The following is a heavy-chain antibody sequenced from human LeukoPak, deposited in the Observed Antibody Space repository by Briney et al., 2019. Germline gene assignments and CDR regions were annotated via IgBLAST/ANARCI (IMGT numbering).Heavy chain of an antibody. CDR1: GGSISSYY. J-gene: IGHJ3*01. CDR2: IYYSGST. D-gene: IGHD5-12*01. Sequence: PSETLSLTCTVSGGSISSYYWSWIRQPPGKGLEWIGSIYYSGSTNYNPSLKSRVTISVDTSKNHFSLKLNTVTAADTAVYYCARAGPREYSGCDLWGQGTMVTVSS. V-gene: IGHV4-59*01. CDR3: ARAGPREYSGCDL.